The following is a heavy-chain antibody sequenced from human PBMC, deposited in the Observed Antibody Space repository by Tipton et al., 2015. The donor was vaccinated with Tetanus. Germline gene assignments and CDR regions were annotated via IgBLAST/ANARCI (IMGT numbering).Heavy chain of an antibody. V-gene: IGHV3-33*01. Sequence: SLRLSCAASGFTFRSYGMHWVRQAPGKGLEWVAVLWFDGGDEYYADSVKGRFTISRDNSKNTVYLQMNSLRAEDTAVYYCASGSALDYWGQGTLVTVSS. CDR3: ASGSALDY. CDR1: GFTFRSYG. D-gene: IGHD6-25*01. J-gene: IGHJ4*02. CDR2: LWFDGGDE.